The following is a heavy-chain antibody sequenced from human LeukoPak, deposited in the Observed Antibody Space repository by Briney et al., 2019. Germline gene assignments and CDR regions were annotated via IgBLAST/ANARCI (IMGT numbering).Heavy chain of an antibody. V-gene: IGHV3-23*01. CDR2: ISGSGGST. CDR3: AKTLRGSGWYNPFDY. D-gene: IGHD6-19*01. CDR1: GFTFSSYA. J-gene: IGHJ4*02. Sequence: GGSLRLSCAASGFTFSSYAMSWVRQAPGKGLEWVSAISGSGGSTYYADSVKGRFTISRDNSKNTLYLQMNSPRAEDTAVYYCAKTLRGSGWYNPFDYWGQGTLVTVSS.